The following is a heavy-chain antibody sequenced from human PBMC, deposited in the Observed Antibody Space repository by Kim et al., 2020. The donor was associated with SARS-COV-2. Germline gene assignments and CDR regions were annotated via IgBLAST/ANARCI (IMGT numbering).Heavy chain of an antibody. CDR2: INTNTGNP. J-gene: IGHJ5*02. CDR1: GYTFTSNA. D-gene: IGHD2-2*02. V-gene: IGHV7-4-1*02. Sequence: ASVKVSCKASGYTFTSNAMNWVRQAPGQGLEWMGWINTNTGNPTYAQGFTGRFVFSLDTSVSTAYLQISSLKAEDTAVYYCARDPPWDTAVVPAAIQGFDPWGQGTLVTVSS. CDR3: ARDPPWDTAVVPAAIQGFDP.